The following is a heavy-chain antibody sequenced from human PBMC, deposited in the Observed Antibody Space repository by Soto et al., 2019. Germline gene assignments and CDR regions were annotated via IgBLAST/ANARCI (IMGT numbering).Heavy chain of an antibody. J-gene: IGHJ6*02. CDR3: ETLVHGDDPRKASYCMDL. Sequence: ESLKISCNGRGYSFTSYWIGWVLQMPGKGLEWMGIIYPGDSETRYSPSFQGQVTISADKAISTAYLQWSSLKASDTAIYDCETLVHGDDPRKASYCMDLWGQEASVTASS. CDR2: IYPGDSET. CDR1: GYSFTSYW. D-gene: IGHD7-27*01. V-gene: IGHV5-51*01.